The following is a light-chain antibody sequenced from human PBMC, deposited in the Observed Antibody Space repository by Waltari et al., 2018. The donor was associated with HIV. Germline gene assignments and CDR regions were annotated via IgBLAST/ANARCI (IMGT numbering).Light chain of an antibody. CDR2: GNN. CDR1: SSNIGAGYD. Sequence: QSVLTQPPSVSGAPGQRVTISCTGSSSNIGAGYDVHWYQQLPGTAPKRLIYGNNNRPSGVPDRFSGSKSATSASLAITGLQAEDEADYYCQSYDSSLSGWVFGGGTKLTVL. CDR3: QSYDSSLSGWV. V-gene: IGLV1-40*01. J-gene: IGLJ3*02.